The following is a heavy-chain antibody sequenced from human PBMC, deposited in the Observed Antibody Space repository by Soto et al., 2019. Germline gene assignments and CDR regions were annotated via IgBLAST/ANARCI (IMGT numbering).Heavy chain of an antibody. V-gene: IGHV3-30-3*01. Sequence: GGSLRLSCAASGFTFSSYAMHWVRQAPGKGLEWVAVISYDGSNKYYADSVKGRFTISRDNSKNTLYLQMNSLRAEDTAVYYCARFHLVVPATIRSHYYYYGMDVWGQGTTVTVSS. J-gene: IGHJ6*02. CDR1: GFTFSSYA. CDR3: ARFHLVVPATIRSHYYYYGMDV. D-gene: IGHD2-2*02. CDR2: ISYDGSNK.